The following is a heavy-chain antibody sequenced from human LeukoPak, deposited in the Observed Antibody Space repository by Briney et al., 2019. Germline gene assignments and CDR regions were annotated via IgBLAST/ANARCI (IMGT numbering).Heavy chain of an antibody. J-gene: IGHJ4*02. D-gene: IGHD7-27*01. V-gene: IGHV3-48*01. Sequence: GGSLRLSCAASGFTFSTYSINWVRQAPGKGLEWVSYISSTYDIYYADSVRGRFTISGDNAKNSLYLQMNSLSAEDTAMYYCARDHNWGFDYWGQGTLVTVSS. CDR3: ARDHNWGFDY. CDR2: ISSTYDI. CDR1: GFTFSTYS.